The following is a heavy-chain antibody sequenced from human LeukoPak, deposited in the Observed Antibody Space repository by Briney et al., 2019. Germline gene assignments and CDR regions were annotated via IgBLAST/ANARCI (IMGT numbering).Heavy chain of an antibody. Sequence: SETLSLTCTVSGYSISSGYYWGWIRQPPGKGLEWIGSIYHSGSTYYNPSLKSRVTISVDTSKNQFSLKLSSVTAADTAVYYCARGIIVGATTGLDYWGQGTLVTVSS. CDR1: GYSISSGYY. J-gene: IGHJ4*02. CDR2: IYHSGST. V-gene: IGHV4-38-2*02. CDR3: ARGIIVGATTGLDY. D-gene: IGHD1-26*01.